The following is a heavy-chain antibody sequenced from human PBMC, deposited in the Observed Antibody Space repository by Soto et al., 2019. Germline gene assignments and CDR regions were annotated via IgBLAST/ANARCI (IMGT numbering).Heavy chain of an antibody. D-gene: IGHD1-7*01. V-gene: IGHV1-18*04. CDR1: GYTFTSYG. CDR2: ISAYNGNT. J-gene: IGHJ6*02. Sequence: AASVKVSCKASGYTFTSYGISWVRQAPGQGLEWMGWISAYNGNTNYAQKLQGRVTMTTDTSTSTAYMELRSLRSDDTAVYYCARDNLAGITGTTRYYYYYGMDVWGQGTTVTVSS. CDR3: ARDNLAGITGTTRYYYYYGMDV.